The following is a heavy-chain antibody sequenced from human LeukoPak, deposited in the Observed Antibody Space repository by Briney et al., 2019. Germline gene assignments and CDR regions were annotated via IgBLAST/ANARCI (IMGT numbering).Heavy chain of an antibody. J-gene: IGHJ3*02. Sequence: SVKVSCKASGGTFSSYAISWVRRAPGQGLEWMGRIIPIFGTANYAQKFQGRVTITTDESTSTAYMELSSLRSEDTAVYYCARDRGTAGAFDIWGQGTMVTVSS. CDR3: ARDRGTAGAFDI. CDR2: IIPIFGTA. CDR1: GGTFSSYA. V-gene: IGHV1-69*05. D-gene: IGHD6-13*01.